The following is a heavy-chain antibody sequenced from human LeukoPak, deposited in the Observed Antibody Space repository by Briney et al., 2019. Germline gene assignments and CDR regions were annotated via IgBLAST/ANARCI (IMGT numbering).Heavy chain of an antibody. CDR3: ASDLEYGSSSGLGI. V-gene: IGHV3-33*01. D-gene: IGHD6-6*01. Sequence: GRSLRLSCAASGFIFRNYGMHWGRQAPGKGLEWVAIIWHDGSNKYYADSVKGRFTISRDNSKNTLYLQMNSLRVEDTAVYYCASDLEYGSSSGLGIWGQGTLVTVSS. CDR1: GFIFRNYG. J-gene: IGHJ4*02. CDR2: IWHDGSNK.